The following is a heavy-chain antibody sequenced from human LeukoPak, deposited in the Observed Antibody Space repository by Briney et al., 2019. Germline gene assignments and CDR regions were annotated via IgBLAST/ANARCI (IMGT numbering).Heavy chain of an antibody. D-gene: IGHD6-25*01. CDR3: ARSSGTGTFSY. Sequence: SETLSLTCTVSGDSISRSTYYWAWIRQPPGKGLEWIGSVYYGRSPYYNPSLESRATISVDTSKNHFSLKMSSVTAADTAVYYCARSSGTGTFSYWGQGTLVTVSS. J-gene: IGHJ4*02. CDR2: VYYGRSP. CDR1: GDSISRSTYY. V-gene: IGHV4-39*02.